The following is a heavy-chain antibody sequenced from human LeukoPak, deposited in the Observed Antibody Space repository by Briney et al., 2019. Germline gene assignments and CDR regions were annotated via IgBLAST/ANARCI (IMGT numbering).Heavy chain of an antibody. Sequence: SETLSLTCTVSGGSISSYYWSWIRQPPGKGLEWIGYIYYSGSTKYNPSLKSRVTISVDTSKNQFSLKLSSVTAADTAVYYCARGRVPATVVTSLDAFDIWGQGTMVTVSS. CDR3: ARGRVPATVVTSLDAFDI. V-gene: IGHV4-59*01. D-gene: IGHD4-23*01. CDR2: IYYSGST. J-gene: IGHJ3*02. CDR1: GGSISSYY.